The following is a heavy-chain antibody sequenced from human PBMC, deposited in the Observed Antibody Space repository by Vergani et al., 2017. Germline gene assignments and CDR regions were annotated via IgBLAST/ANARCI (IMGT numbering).Heavy chain of an antibody. CDR1: GGSFTSYH. J-gene: IGHJ6*03. CDR3: ARVNTETNGHLYYYYYMDV. CDR2: IDHTGRP. Sequence: QVQLQQWGGGLLKPSETLSLTCVVTGGSFTSYHWTWIRQYPGEGLEWVGDIDHTGRPDYNQSLKSRLTMSVDKSRNQISLTLNSVTATDTAIYFYARVNTETNGHLYYYYYMDVWGQGTAVTVS. D-gene: IGHD4-11*01. V-gene: IGHV4-34*01.